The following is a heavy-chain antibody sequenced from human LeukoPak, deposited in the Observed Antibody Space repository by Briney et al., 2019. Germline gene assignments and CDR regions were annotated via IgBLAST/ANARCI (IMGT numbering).Heavy chain of an antibody. V-gene: IGHV4-59*01. CDR1: GGSISSNY. J-gene: IGHJ3*02. CDR3: AREREYHYDSSGYYRDAFDI. D-gene: IGHD3-22*01. CDR2: IYYSGST. Sequence: SETLSLTCTVSGGSISSNYWSWIRQPPGKGLEWLGYIYYSGSTNYNPSLKSRVTISVDTSKHQFSLNLRSVTAADTAVYYCAREREYHYDSSGYYRDAFDIWGQGTMVTVSS.